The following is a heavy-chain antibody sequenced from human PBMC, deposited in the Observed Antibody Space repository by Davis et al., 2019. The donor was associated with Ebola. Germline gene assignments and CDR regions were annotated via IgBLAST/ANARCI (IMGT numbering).Heavy chain of an antibody. J-gene: IGHJ4*02. CDR3: ARGLGSGFGGGY. Sequence: ASVKVSCKASGYTFTSYAMNWVRQAPGQGLEWMGWMNPNSGNTGYAQKFQGRVTMTRHTSISTAYMELSSLRSEDTAVYYCARGLGSGFGGGYWGQGTLVTVSS. CDR1: GYTFTSYA. CDR2: MNPNSGNT. D-gene: IGHD3-10*01. V-gene: IGHV1-8*02.